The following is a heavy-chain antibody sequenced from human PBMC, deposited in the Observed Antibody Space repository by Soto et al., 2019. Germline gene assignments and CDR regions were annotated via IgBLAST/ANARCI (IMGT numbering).Heavy chain of an antibody. CDR2: INHSGST. CDR1: GGSFSGYY. CDR3: ARGRILLTNNWFDP. V-gene: IGHV4-34*01. Sequence: SETLSLTCAVYGGSFSGYYWSWIRQPPGKGLEWIGEINHSGSTNYNPSLKSRVTISVDTSKNQFSLKLSSVTAADTVVYFCARGRILLTNNWFDPWGQGTLVTVSS. J-gene: IGHJ5*02.